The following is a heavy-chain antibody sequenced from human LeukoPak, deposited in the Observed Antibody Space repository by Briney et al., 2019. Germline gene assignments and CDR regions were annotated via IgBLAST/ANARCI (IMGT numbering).Heavy chain of an antibody. CDR2: INWNGGST. J-gene: IGHJ4*02. V-gene: IGHV3-20*04. D-gene: IGHD1-7*01. CDR3: ARAPLYNWNYGGFGDY. Sequence: PGGSLRLSCAASGFTFDDYGMSWVRQAPGKGLEWVSGINWNGGSTGHADSVKGRFTISRDNAKNSLYLQMNSLRAEDTALYYCARAPLYNWNYGGFGDYWGQGTLVTVSS. CDR1: GFTFDDYG.